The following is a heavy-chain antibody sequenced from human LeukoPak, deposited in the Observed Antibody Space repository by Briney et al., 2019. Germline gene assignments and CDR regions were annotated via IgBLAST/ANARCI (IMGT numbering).Heavy chain of an antibody. V-gene: IGHV3-23*01. Sequence: GGSLRLSCAASGFTFSTFAMIWVRQPPGKGLEWVSSIFPSGGEIHYADSVRGRFTISRDNSKSTLSLQMNSLRVEDTAIYYCATYRQVLLPFESWGQGTLVTVSS. CDR3: ATYRQVLLPFES. D-gene: IGHD5-18*01. CDR2: IFPSGGEI. CDR1: GFTFSTFA. J-gene: IGHJ4*02.